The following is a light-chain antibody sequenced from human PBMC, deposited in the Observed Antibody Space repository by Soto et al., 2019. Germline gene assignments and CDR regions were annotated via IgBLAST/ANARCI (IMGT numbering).Light chain of an antibody. Sequence: QSVLTQPPSVSAAPGQKVIISCSGSSSNIGNNYVSWYQQLPGTAPKLFIYDNNKRPSGIPDRFSGSKSGTSATLGITGLQTGDEADYYCGTWDSSLSVVVFGGGTKLTVL. CDR1: SSNIGNNY. J-gene: IGLJ2*01. CDR2: DNN. V-gene: IGLV1-51*01. CDR3: GTWDSSLSVVV.